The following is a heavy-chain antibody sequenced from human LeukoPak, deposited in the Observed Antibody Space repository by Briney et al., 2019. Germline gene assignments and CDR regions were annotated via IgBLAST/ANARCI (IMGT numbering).Heavy chain of an antibody. CDR3: AKTGSSWPFGPYSYFDY. CDR1: GFAFSSYG. J-gene: IGHJ4*02. CDR2: ISYDGSNK. D-gene: IGHD6-13*01. V-gene: IGHV3-30*18. Sequence: HPGRSLRLSCAASGFAFSSYGMHWVRQAPGKGLEWVAVISYDGSNKYYADSVKGRFTISRDNSKNTLYLQMNSLRAEDTAVYYCAKTGSSWPFGPYSYFDYWGQGTLVTVSS.